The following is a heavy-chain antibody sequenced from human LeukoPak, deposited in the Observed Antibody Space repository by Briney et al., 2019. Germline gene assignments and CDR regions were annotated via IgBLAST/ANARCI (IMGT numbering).Heavy chain of an antibody. J-gene: IGHJ4*02. D-gene: IGHD5-12*01. CDR1: GFTFSNYW. V-gene: IGHV3-7*01. Sequence: PGRSLRLSCAASGFTFSNYWMTWVRQAPGKGLEWVAHINQDGSEEHYMDSVKARFTISRDNAKNSLSLQMNSLRAEDTAVYYCVRDGGVSGYDLLDYWGQGTLVTVSS. CDR2: INQDGSEE. CDR3: VRDGGVSGYDLLDY.